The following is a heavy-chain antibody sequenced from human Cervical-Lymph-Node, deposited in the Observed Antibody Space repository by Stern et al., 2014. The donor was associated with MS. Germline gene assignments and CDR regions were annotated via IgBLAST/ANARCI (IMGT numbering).Heavy chain of an antibody. CDR2: LNSDGSST. J-gene: IGHJ5*02. CDR3: ARDPSYCGGDCYANWFDP. CDR1: GFTFSSYW. V-gene: IGHV3-74*01. D-gene: IGHD2-21*02. Sequence: VQLVESGGGLVQPGGSLRLSCAASGFTFSSYWMHWVRQAPGQGLVWVSRLNSDGSSTSYADSVKGRFTIARDNAKNTLYLQMNSLRAEDTAVYYCARDPSYCGGDCYANWFDPWGQGTLVTVSS.